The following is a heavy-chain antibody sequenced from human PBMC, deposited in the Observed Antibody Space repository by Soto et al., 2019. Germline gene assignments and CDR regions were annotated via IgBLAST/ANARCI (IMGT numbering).Heavy chain of an antibody. D-gene: IGHD3-16*01. V-gene: IGHV2-5*02. Sequence: QITLKESGPALVKPTQTLTLACTFSGFSLSTRGVGVGWIRQPPGKALEWLALIYWDDVKHYSPSLMSRLTINKDNPKNQGALTITTLAPVDTATYYCAHKGGGDRILDYWGQGTLVTVSS. CDR1: GFSLSTRGVG. CDR3: AHKGGGDRILDY. J-gene: IGHJ4*02. CDR2: IYWDDVK.